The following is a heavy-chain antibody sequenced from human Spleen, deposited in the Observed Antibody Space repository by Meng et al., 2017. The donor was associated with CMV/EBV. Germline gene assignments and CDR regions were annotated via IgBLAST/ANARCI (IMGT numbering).Heavy chain of an antibody. J-gene: IGHJ6*02. CDR3: ARRSGSYHYYGMDV. Sequence: ESLKISCAASGFTFSSYEMNWVRQAPGKGLEWIGYIYYSGSTNYNPSLKSRVTISVDTSKNQFSLKLSSVTAADTAVYYCARRSGSYHYYGMDVWGQGTTVTVSS. CDR1: GFTFSSYE. D-gene: IGHD1-26*01. CDR2: IYYSGST. V-gene: IGHV4-59*01.